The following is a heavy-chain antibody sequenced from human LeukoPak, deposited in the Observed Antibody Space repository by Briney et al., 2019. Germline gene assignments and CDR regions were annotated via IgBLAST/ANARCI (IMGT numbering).Heavy chain of an antibody. Sequence: SETQSLTCTVSGGSISSYYWSWIRQPAGKGLEWIGRIYTSGSTNYNPSLKSRVTMSVDTSKNQFSLKLSSVTAADTAVYYCARVAGYFDSRGYFDYWGQGTLVTVSS. CDR2: IYTSGST. V-gene: IGHV4-4*07. J-gene: IGHJ4*02. D-gene: IGHD3-9*01. CDR1: GGSISSYY. CDR3: ARVAGYFDSRGYFDY.